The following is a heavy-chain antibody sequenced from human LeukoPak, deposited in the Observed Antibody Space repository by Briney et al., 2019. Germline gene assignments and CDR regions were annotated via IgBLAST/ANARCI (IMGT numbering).Heavy chain of an antibody. V-gene: IGHV3-21*01. D-gene: IGHD1-26*01. Sequence: GGSLRLSCAASGFTFSSYSMNWVRQAPGKGLEWVSSISSSSSYICYADSVKGRFTISRDNAKNSLYLQMNSLRAEDTAVYYCAKSAYSGSPLFDYWGQGTLVTVSS. J-gene: IGHJ4*02. CDR1: GFTFSSYS. CDR2: ISSSSSYI. CDR3: AKSAYSGSPLFDY.